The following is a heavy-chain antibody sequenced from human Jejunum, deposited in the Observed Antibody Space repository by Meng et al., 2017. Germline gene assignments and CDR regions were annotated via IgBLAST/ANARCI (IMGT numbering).Heavy chain of an antibody. V-gene: IGHV1-3*01. CDR3: ARVEAPEDDY. CDR1: GYTFTSYA. J-gene: IGHJ4*02. CDR2: INPGNGNT. Sequence: QVQLVPSGAEVKKPGASVKVSCKASGYTFTSYAVHWVRQAPGQRLEWMGFINPGNGNTKYSQKFQDRVTFIRDTSASTAYMELSSLKSEDTAVYYCARVEAPEDDYWGQGTLVTVSS.